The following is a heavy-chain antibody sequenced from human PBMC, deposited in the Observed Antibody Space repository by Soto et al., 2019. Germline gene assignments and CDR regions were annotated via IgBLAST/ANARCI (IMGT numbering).Heavy chain of an antibody. D-gene: IGHD4-17*01. J-gene: IGHJ5*02. CDR3: AKLQWADYVGICDP. CDR1: GGSISRYY. CDR2: IYYSGTT. V-gene: IGHV4-59*01. Sequence: SETLSLTCTVSGGSISRYYSSWIRRPPGKGLEWIGYIYYSGTTNYNPSLKSRVTISVDTSKNQFSLKLSSVTAADTAVYYCAKLQWADYVGICDPWGRGTVLTVS.